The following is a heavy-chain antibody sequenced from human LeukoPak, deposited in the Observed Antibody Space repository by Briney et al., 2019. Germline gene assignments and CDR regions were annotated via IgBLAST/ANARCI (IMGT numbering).Heavy chain of an antibody. J-gene: IGHJ3*02. CDR1: GYTLTELS. V-gene: IGHV1-24*01. Sequence: GASVTVSCKVSGYTLTELSMHWVRQAPGKGLEWMGGFDPEDGETIYAQKFQGRVTMTEDTSTDTAYMELSSLRSEDTAVYYCATGKRAYSGSYYDAFDIWGQGTMVTVSS. CDR2: FDPEDGET. CDR3: ATGKRAYSGSYYDAFDI. D-gene: IGHD1-26*01.